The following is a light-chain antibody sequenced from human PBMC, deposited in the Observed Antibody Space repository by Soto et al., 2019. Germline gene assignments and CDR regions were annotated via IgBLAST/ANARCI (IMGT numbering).Light chain of an antibody. CDR3: AVWDDSLNGWV. CDR1: SSNIGSNT. CDR2: SNN. V-gene: IGLV1-44*01. Sequence: QSVLTQPPSASGTPGQRVTISCSGSSSNIGSNTVNWYQQLPGAAPKLLIYSNNQRPSGVPDRFSGSKSGTSVSLAIRGLQSEDEADYYCAVWDDSLNGWVFGGGTKLTVL. J-gene: IGLJ3*02.